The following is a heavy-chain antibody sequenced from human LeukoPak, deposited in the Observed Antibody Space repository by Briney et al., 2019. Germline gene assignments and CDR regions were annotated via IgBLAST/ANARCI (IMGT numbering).Heavy chain of an antibody. V-gene: IGHV3-33*01. CDR2: KWYDGSNK. CDR1: GFTFSSYG. D-gene: IGHD6-19*01. Sequence: PGGSLRLSCAASGFTFSSYGMHWVRQAPGKGLEWVAVKWYDGSNKYYADSVKGRFTISRDNSKNTLYLQMNSLRAGDTAVYYCARDMEVAGTSIDYWGQGTLVTVSS. J-gene: IGHJ4*02. CDR3: ARDMEVAGTSIDY.